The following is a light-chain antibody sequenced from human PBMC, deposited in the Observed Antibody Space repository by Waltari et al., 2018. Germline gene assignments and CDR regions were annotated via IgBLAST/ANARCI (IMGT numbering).Light chain of an antibody. J-gene: IGKJ1*01. CDR3: QQANDFPWT. CDR1: QDVSSW. Sequence: DIQMTQSPSSVSASVGARVTLDGRASQDVSSWLAWDQLKPGKAPKLLIYAASTLQSGVPSRFSGSGFGTDFTLTIRSLQPEEFATYYCQQANDFPWTFGQGTKVGIK. CDR2: AAS. V-gene: IGKV1-12*01.